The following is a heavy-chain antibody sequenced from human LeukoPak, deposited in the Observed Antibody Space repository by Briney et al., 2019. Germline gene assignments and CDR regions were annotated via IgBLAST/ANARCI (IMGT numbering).Heavy chain of an antibody. V-gene: IGHV3-53*01. Sequence: PGGSLRLSCAASGFTVSSYYMTWVRQAPGKGLEWVSVIYPGGTTYYADSVKGRFAISRDNSKNTVYLQMNSPRADDTAVYYCARDSSSSWSRNGMDVWGQGTTVTVSS. D-gene: IGHD6-13*01. CDR2: IYPGGTT. J-gene: IGHJ6*02. CDR3: ARDSSSSWSRNGMDV. CDR1: GFTVSSYY.